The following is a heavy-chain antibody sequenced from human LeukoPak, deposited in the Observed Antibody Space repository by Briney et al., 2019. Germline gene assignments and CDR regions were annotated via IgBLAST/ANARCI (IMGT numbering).Heavy chain of an antibody. CDR3: TTGSYHESSGYRFDY. Sequence: GGSLILSCTTSGLTFGDYAMSWIRQAPGEGVEWVGFISNKSNGGKTEDAASVKGRFTISRDDSESITYLQMNSLRTEDTAVYYCTTGSYHESSGYRFDYWGQRTLVTVSS. CDR1: GLTFGDYA. J-gene: IGHJ4*02. D-gene: IGHD3-22*01. V-gene: IGHV3-49*03. CDR2: ISNKSNGGKT.